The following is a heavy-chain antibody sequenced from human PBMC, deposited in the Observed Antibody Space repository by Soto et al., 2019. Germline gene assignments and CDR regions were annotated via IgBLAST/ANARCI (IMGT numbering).Heavy chain of an antibody. CDR2: VWYDGSNK. CDR3: ARGQGWFDP. J-gene: IGHJ5*02. Sequence: QVQLVESGGGVVQPGRSLRLSCAASGFTFSSYGMHWVRQARGKGLEWVAVVWYDGSNKYYGVSVKGRFNISRDNSKNSLYLQRNSLRAEDTAVYYCARGQGWFDPCGQRTLVTVSS. V-gene: IGHV3-33*01. CDR1: GFTFSSYG.